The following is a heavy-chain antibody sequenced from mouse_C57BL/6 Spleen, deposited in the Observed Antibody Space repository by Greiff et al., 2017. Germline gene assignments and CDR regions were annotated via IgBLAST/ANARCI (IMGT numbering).Heavy chain of an antibody. CDR2: FYPGSGSI. CDR1: GYTFTEYT. Sequence: VKLQESGAELVKPGASVKLSCKASGYTFTEYTIHWVKQRSGQGLEWIGWFYPGSGSIKYNEKFKDKATLTADKSSSTVYMELSRWTSEDSAVYVGARHEDGPYRFAYWGQGTLVTVSA. V-gene: IGHV1-62-2*01. CDR3: ARHEDGPYRFAY. J-gene: IGHJ3*01.